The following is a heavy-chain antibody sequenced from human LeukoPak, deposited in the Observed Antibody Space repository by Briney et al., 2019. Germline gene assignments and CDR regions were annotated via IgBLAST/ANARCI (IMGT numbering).Heavy chain of an antibody. CDR2: ISYDGSNK. CDR3: AKDRRATALDY. V-gene: IGHV3-30*18. J-gene: IGHJ4*02. CDR1: GFTFSSYD. D-gene: IGHD5-24*01. Sequence: GGSLRLSCAASGFTFSSYDMHWVRQAPGKGLEWVAVISYDGSNKYYADSVKGRFTISRDNSKNTLYLQMNSLRAEDTAVYYCAKDRRATALDYWGQGTLVTVSS.